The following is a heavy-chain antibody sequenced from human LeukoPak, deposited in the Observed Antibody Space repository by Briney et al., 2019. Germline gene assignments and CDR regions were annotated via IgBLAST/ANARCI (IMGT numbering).Heavy chain of an antibody. Sequence: SETLSLTCTVSGGSISSSSYYWGWIRQPPGKGLEWIGSIYYSGSTYYNPSLKSRVTISVDTSKNQFSLKLSSVTAADTAVYFCAKNNWGSDWYFDVWGRGTLVTVSS. D-gene: IGHD7-27*01. CDR2: IYYSGST. J-gene: IGHJ2*01. CDR3: AKNNWGSDWYFDV. CDR1: GGSISSSSYY. V-gene: IGHV4-39*01.